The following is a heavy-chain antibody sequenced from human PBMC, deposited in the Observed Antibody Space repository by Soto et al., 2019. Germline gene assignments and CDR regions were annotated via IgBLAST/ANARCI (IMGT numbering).Heavy chain of an antibody. J-gene: IGHJ4*02. CDR3: ARLNDYVWGSYRPSTPLFDY. CDR2: IYYSGST. D-gene: IGHD3-16*02. Sequence: LSLTCTVSGGSISSSSYYWGWIRQPPGKGLEWIGSIYYSGSTYYNPSLKSRVTISVDTSKNQFSLKLSSVTAADTAVYYCARLNDYVWGSYRPSTPLFDYWGQGTLVTVSS. CDR1: GGSISSSSYY. V-gene: IGHV4-39*01.